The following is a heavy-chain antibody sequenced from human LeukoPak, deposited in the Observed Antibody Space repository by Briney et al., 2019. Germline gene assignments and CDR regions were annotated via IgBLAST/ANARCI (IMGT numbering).Heavy chain of an antibody. CDR2: MNPNSGNT. V-gene: IGHV1-8*01. Sequence: ASVKVSCKASGYTFTSYDINWVRQATGQGLEWMGWMNPNSGNTGYAQKFQGRVTMTRNTSISTAYMELSSLRSEDTAVYYRARDLAAAGPSGYWGQGTLVTVSS. D-gene: IGHD6-13*01. J-gene: IGHJ4*02. CDR1: GYTFTSYD. CDR3: ARDLAAAGPSGY.